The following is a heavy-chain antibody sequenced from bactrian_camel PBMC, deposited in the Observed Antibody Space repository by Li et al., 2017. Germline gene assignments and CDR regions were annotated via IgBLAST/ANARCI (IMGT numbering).Heavy chain of an antibody. D-gene: IGHD2*01. CDR2: IGSDGVK. CDR1: RHPYSKYC. V-gene: IGHV3S55*01. J-gene: IGHJ4*01. CDR3: AARRSTYYNSLCDPNVEY. Sequence: VELVESGGGSVQAGGSLRLSCVVSRHPYSKYCMGWFRQAPGKDRELVARIGSDGVKTYADSVKGRFTISKDDDENALYLQMNSLKPEDTAMYYCAARRSTYYNSLCDPNVEYWGQGTQVTVS.